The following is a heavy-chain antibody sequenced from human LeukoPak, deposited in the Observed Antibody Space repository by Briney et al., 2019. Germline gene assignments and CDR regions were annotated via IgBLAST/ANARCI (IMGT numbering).Heavy chain of an antibody. J-gene: IGHJ4*02. V-gene: IGHV4-39*01. Sequence: PSETLSLTCTVSGGSISSSGYYWGWIRQPPGKGLELIGSISYSGSTYYNPSLKSRVTISVDTSKNQLSLKLSSVTAADTAVYYCTRHSSSSFNFDYWGQGTLVTVSS. CDR1: GGSISSSGYY. D-gene: IGHD6-13*01. CDR2: ISYSGST. CDR3: TRHSSSSFNFDY.